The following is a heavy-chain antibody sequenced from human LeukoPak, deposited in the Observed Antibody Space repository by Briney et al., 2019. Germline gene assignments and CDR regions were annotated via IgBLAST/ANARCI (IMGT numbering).Heavy chain of an antibody. CDR2: INHSGST. D-gene: IGHD3-16*02. CDR1: GGSISSSSYY. Sequence: PSETLSLTCTVSGGSISSSSYYWSWIRQPPGKGLEWIGEINHSGSTNYNPSLKSRVTISVDTSKNQFSLKLSSVTAADTAVYYCARVLNDYVWGSYRYSFDYWGQGTLVTVSS. J-gene: IGHJ4*02. V-gene: IGHV4-39*07. CDR3: ARVLNDYVWGSYRYSFDY.